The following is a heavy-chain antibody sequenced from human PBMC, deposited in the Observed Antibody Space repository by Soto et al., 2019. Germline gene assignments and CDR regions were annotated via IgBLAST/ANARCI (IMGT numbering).Heavy chain of an antibody. CDR1: GFSLSTTSVG. V-gene: IGHV2-5*04. D-gene: IGHD6-19*01. CDR3: VYIPPQQWMSFSV. CDR2: IYWDGDK. J-gene: IGHJ3*01. Sequence: QIILKESGPTLVKPTQTLTLTCNFSGFSLSTTSVGVGWIRQPPGKALEWLALIYWDGDKRYSPSQKRRLTITKDTSKNQVVLTMTNMDPVDTGTYYCVYIPPQQWMSFSVWGQGTMVIVSS.